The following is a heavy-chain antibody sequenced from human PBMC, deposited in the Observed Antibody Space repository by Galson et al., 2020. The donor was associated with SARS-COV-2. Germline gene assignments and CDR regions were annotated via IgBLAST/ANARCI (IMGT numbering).Heavy chain of an antibody. CDR1: GGSISSSSYY. J-gene: IGHJ6*02. CDR3: ARDRRDTMVQGAPIGGMDV. D-gene: IGHD3-10*01. Sequence: SETLSLTCTVSGGSISSSSYYWGWIRQPPGKGLEWIGSIYYSGSTYYNPSLKSRVTISVDTSKNQFSLKLSSVTAADTAVYYCARDRRDTMVQGAPIGGMDVWGQGTTVTVSS. V-gene: IGHV4-39*07. CDR2: IYYSGST.